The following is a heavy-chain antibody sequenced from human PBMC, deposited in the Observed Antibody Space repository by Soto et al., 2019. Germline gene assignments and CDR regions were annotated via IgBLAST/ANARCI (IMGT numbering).Heavy chain of an antibody. J-gene: IGHJ6*02. CDR2: IIVGSGNT. D-gene: IGHD6-19*01. CDR3: AASIAVAPRYYYGMDV. Sequence: QMQLVQSGPEVKKPGTSVKVSCKASGFTFTSSAMQWVRQARGQRLEWIGWIIVGSGNTNYAQKFQERVTITRDMSTSTAYMELSSLRSEDTAVYYCAASIAVAPRYYYGMDVWGQGTTVTVSS. CDR1: GFTFTSSA. V-gene: IGHV1-58*02.